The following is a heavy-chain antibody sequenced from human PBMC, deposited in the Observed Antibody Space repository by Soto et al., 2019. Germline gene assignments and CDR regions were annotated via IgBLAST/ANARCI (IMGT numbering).Heavy chain of an antibody. V-gene: IGHV3-30*18. CDR3: AKDLDVVMVLSATRGLDV. J-gene: IGHJ6*02. Sequence: QVQLVESGGGMIQPGKSLRLSCVASGFTFSNFGMHWVRQAPGKGLEWVAGISYDGRSESYVDSVRGRFTLSRDNSKNTLSLQMISLRPEDTRVYYCAKDLDVVMVLSATRGLDVWGQGTTVTVSS. CDR2: ISYDGRSE. D-gene: IGHD2-15*01. CDR1: GFTFSNFG.